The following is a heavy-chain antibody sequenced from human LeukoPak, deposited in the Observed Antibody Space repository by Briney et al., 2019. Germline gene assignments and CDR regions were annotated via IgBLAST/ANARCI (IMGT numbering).Heavy chain of an antibody. CDR1: GYTFTSYY. Sequence: ASVNVSCKASGYTFTSYYMHWVRQAPGQGLEWMGIINPSGGSTSYAQKFQGRVTMTRDTSTSTVYMELSSLRSEDTAVYYCARRGYSYGSDYWGQGTLVTVSS. CDR3: ARRGYSYGSDY. V-gene: IGHV1-46*01. D-gene: IGHD5-18*01. J-gene: IGHJ4*02. CDR2: INPSGGST.